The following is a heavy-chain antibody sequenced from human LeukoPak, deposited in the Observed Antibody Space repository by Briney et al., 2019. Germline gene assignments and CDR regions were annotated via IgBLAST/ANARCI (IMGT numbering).Heavy chain of an antibody. Sequence: ASVKVSCKASGYTFTSYGISWVRQAPGQGLEWMGWISAYNGNTNYAQKLQGRVTMTTDTSTSTAYMELRSLRSDDTAVYYCARDPSKWNYDSNGYPGPWGQGTLVTVSS. J-gene: IGHJ4*02. CDR3: ARDPSKWNYDSNGYPGP. V-gene: IGHV1-18*01. CDR1: GYTFTSYG. CDR2: ISAYNGNT. D-gene: IGHD3-22*01.